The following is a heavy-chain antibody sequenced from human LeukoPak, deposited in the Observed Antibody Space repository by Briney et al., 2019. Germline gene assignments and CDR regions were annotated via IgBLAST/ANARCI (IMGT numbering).Heavy chain of an antibody. CDR1: GLTFDEYP. J-gene: IGHJ4*02. CDR3: AKVVAAAGTDYLDY. CDR2: VSLNSGSI. D-gene: IGHD6-13*01. Sequence: GGSLTLSCAASGLTFDEYPMHWVPEAPGEGLEWVSGVSLNSGSIVHAHPVKVRFTLYRENAKNSLYRQKQRRRGEDMALYYCAKVVAAAGTDYLDYWGQGTLVTVSS. V-gene: IGHV3-9*03.